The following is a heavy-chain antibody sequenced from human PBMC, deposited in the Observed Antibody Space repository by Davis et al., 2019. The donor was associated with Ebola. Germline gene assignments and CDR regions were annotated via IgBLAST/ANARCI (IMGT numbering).Heavy chain of an antibody. CDR3: ARVLWFGELLYIDAFDI. CDR1: GFTFSSYE. D-gene: IGHD3-10*01. Sequence: GGSLRLSCAASGFTFSSYEMNWVRQAPGKGLEWVSSISSSSSYIYYADSVKGRFTISRDNAKNSLYLQMNSLRAEDTAVYYCARVLWFGELLYIDAFDIWGQGTMVTVSS. CDR2: ISSSSSYI. J-gene: IGHJ3*02. V-gene: IGHV3-21*01.